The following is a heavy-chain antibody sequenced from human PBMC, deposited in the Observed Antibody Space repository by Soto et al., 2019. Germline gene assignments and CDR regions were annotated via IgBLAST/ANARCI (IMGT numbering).Heavy chain of an antibody. CDR2: ISYDGSNK. V-gene: IGHV3-30*18. CDR1: GFTFSSYG. Sequence: GGSLRLSCAASGFTFSSYGMHWVRQAPGKGLEWVAVISYDGSNKYYVDSVKGRFTISRDNSKNTLYLQMNSLRAEDTAVYYCAKDVVAPYYYYMDVWGKGTTVTVSS. D-gene: IGHD2-15*01. J-gene: IGHJ6*03. CDR3: AKDVVAPYYYYMDV.